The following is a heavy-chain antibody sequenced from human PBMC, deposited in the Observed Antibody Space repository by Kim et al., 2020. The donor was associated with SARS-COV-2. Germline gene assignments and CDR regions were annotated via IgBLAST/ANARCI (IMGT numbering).Heavy chain of an antibody. V-gene: IGHV3-30*19. J-gene: IGHJ6*01. CDR3: ASYVMYV. D-gene: IGHD3-10*02. Sequence: GGSLRLSCAASGFTFSTYGMHWVRQAPGKGLEWVAVIWYDGSNKYYADSVKGRFTISRDNSESTLYLQMNSLRAEDTAVYYCASYVMYVSGPGITDCVSS. CDR2: IWYDGSNK. CDR1: GFTFSTYG.